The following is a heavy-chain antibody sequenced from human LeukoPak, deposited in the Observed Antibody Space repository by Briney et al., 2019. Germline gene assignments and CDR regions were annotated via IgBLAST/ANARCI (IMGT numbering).Heavy chain of an antibody. V-gene: IGHV3-20*04. Sequence: SGWSLRLSCAASGFTFDDYGMSWVRQAPGKGLEWVSGINWNGGSTGYADSVKGRFTISRDNAKNSLYLQMNSLRAEDTALYYCARGIGSSYRGYFDYWGQGTLVTVSS. D-gene: IGHD6-13*01. J-gene: IGHJ4*02. CDR1: GFTFDDYG. CDR2: INWNGGST. CDR3: ARGIGSSYRGYFDY.